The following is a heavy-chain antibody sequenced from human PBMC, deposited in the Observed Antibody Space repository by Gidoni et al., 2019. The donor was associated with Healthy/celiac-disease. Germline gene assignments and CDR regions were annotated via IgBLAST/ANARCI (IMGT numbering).Heavy chain of an antibody. D-gene: IGHD2-15*01. J-gene: IGHJ2*01. CDR2: ISGSGGST. V-gene: IGHV3-23*01. CDR1: GFTFSSYA. Sequence: EVQLLESGGGLVQPGGSLRLSCAASGFTFSSYAMSWVRQAPGKGLEWVSAISGSGGSTYYADSVKGRFTISRDNSKNTLYLQMNSLRAEDTAVYYCAGCGVVVVAARYWYFDLWGRGTLVTVSS. CDR3: AGCGVVVVAARYWYFDL.